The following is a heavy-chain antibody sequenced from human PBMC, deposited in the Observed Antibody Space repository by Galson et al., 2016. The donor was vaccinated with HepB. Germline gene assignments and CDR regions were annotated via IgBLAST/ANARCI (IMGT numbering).Heavy chain of an antibody. CDR3: EKDRSNHYYTYGMDV. CDR2: ISDDGREK. D-gene: IGHD3-16*02. V-gene: IGHV3-30*18. Sequence: SLRLSCAVYRFTFRSYAMHWVRQAPGKGLEWVAVISDDGREKYYADAVKGRYTISRDNSKETLFLQVNSLRDEDTAVYYCEKDRSNHYYTYGMDVWGQGTTVTVSS. J-gene: IGHJ6*02. CDR1: RFTFRSYA.